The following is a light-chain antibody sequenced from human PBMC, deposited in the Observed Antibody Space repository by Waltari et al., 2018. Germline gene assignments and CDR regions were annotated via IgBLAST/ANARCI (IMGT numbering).Light chain of an antibody. J-gene: IGKJ5*01. CDR1: QSVLYSSNNKNY. CDR3: QQYYSTPPIT. CDR2: CAS. V-gene: IGKV4-1*01. Sequence: DIVMTQSPDSLAVSLGERATIKRKSSQSVLYSSNNKNYLAWYQQKPGQPPKLLIYCASTRESGVPDRFSGSGSGTDFTLTISSLQAEDVAVYYCQQYYSTPPITFGQGTRLEIK.